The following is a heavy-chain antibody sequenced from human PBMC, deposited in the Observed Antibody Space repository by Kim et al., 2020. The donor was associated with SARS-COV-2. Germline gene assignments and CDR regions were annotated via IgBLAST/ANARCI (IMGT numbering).Heavy chain of an antibody. J-gene: IGHJ6*02. V-gene: IGHV1-69*13. D-gene: IGHD2-2*01. CDR1: GGTFSSYA. CDR3: ARDPAAVVYYYGMDV. Sequence: SVKVSCKASGGTFSSYAISWVRQAPGQGLEWMGGIIPIFGTANYAQKFQGRVTITADESTSTAYMELSSLRSEDTAVYYCARDPAAVVYYYGMDVWGQGTTVTVSS. CDR2: IIPIFGTA.